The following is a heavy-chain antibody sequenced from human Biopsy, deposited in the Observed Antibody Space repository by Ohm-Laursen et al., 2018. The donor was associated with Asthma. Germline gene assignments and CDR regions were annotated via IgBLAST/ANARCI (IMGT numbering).Heavy chain of an antibody. CDR3: AKATLGDIGKDY. V-gene: IGHV3-9*01. D-gene: IGHD2-21*01. CDR1: GFTFDDYA. J-gene: IGHJ4*02. CDR2: ISWNSGSI. Sequence: RSLRLSCTASGFTFDDYAMHWVRQAPGKGLEWVSGISWNSGSIGYADSVKGRFTISRDNAKNSLYLQMNSLRVEDTALYYCAKATLGDIGKDYWGQGTLVTVPS.